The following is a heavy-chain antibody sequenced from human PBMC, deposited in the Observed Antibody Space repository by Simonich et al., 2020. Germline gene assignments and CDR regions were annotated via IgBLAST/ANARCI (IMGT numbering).Heavy chain of an antibody. J-gene: IGHJ4*02. V-gene: IGHV1-18*01. CDR2: IGANNGNT. Sequence: QVQLVQSGAEVKKPGASVKVSCKASGYTFTSYGISWVRQAPGQGHEGMGWIGANNGNTNEAQKLQGRVTMTTDTATSTAYMELRSLRSDDTAVYYCARASRGTWWYYYFDYWGQGTLVTVSS. CDR3: ARASRGTWWYYYFDY. CDR1: GYTFTSYG. D-gene: IGHD2-15*01.